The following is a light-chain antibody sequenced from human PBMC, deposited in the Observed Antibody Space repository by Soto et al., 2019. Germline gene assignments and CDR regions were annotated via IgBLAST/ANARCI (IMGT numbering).Light chain of an antibody. Sequence: QSALTQPASVSGSPGQSITISCTGTSSDVGSYNLVSWYQHHPGKAPKLMIYEGSKRPSGVSNRFSGSKSGNTASLTISGLQAEDEADYFCCSYACSNTVVFGPWTQVTVL. V-gene: IGLV2-23*01. CDR1: SSDVGSYNL. CDR3: CSYACSNTVV. J-gene: IGLJ1*01. CDR2: EGS.